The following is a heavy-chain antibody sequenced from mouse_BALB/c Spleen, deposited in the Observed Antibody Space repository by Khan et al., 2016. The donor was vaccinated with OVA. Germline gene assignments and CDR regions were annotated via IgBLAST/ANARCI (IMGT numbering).Heavy chain of an antibody. D-gene: IGHD2-4*01. CDR3: ARRGYDYGRGALFAY. CDR2: IWSAGST. Sequence: QVQLKESGPGLVQPSQSLSITCTVSGFSLNNYSVHWVRQSPGKGLEWLGVIWSAGSTDYNAAFISRLTISKDNSRRQVFFKMNSLQPNDTAIYYGARRGYDYGRGALFAYWGQGTLVTVSA. J-gene: IGHJ3*01. V-gene: IGHV2-2*02. CDR1: GFSLNNYS.